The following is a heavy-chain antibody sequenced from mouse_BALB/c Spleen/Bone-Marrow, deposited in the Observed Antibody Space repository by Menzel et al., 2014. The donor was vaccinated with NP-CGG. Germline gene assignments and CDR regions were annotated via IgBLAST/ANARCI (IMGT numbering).Heavy chain of an antibody. Sequence: VQLTESGAELVKPGASVKLSCTASDFTFNATYMHWVNQRPEQGLEWIGRIDPANGHTKYDQKFQGKATITADTSSNTADPQLSSLTSEDTAFYYGATVQELRSRGLDYWGQGTTLTVSS. CDR2: IDPANGHT. J-gene: IGHJ2*01. V-gene: IGHV14-3*02. D-gene: IGHD1-1*01. CDR1: DFTFNATY. CDR3: ATVQELRSRGLDY.